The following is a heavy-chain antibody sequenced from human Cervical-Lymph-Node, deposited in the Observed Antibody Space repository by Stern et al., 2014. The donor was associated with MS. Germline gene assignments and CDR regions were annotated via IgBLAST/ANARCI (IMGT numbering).Heavy chain of an antibody. Sequence: QVQLQESGPGLVKPSQTLSLTCSVSGGPISGGGYYWSWVRQHPGKGPEWNGHIYYSGSTAYNPSLRSRVTIAVDTSKNQFSLRLTSMTAADAAVYFCAREGLNTVPYFDHWGQGTRVTVSS. CDR2: IYYSGST. V-gene: IGHV4-31*03. J-gene: IGHJ4*02. CDR1: GGPISGGGYY. CDR3: AREGLNTVPYFDH. D-gene: IGHD4-17*01.